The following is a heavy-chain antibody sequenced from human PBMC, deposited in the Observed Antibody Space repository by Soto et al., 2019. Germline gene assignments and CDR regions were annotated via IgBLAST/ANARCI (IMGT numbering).Heavy chain of an antibody. CDR2: IRGGDGDT. V-gene: IGHV3-23*01. CDR1: GVTFTNYA. Sequence: EVQLLESGGGLVKPGGPLRLSCAASGVTFTNYAMTWVRQAPAKGLEWVSSIRGGDGDTSYADSVKGRFTISRDNSENTMFLQMISLRPADTAVYYCAKDRFTSTVRKYWFFDLWGRGTLVTVSS. D-gene: IGHD3-10*01. CDR3: AKDRFTSTVRKYWFFDL. J-gene: IGHJ2*01.